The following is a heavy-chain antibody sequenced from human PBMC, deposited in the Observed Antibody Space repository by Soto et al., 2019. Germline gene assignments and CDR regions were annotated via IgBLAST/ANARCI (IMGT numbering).Heavy chain of an antibody. CDR2: IHSSGSI. J-gene: IGHJ1*01. D-gene: IGHD3-22*01. CDR3: ARDLDGLHDDNSGPYPRPG. CDR1: GGSISSDDYS. V-gene: IGHV4-30-4*01. Sequence: SETLSLTFTVSGGSISSDDYSWSWIRQAPGRGLEWIGYIHSSGSIYYNPSLKSRATMSIDTARNQFSLKVSSVTVADTAVYYCARDLDGLHDDNSGPYPRPGWGQGTLVT.